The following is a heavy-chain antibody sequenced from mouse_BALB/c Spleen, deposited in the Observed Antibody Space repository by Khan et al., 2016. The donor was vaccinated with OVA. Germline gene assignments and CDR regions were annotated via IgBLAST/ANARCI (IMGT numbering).Heavy chain of an antibody. Sequence: ESGPGLVKPSQSLSLTCTVTGYSITSDYAWNWIRQFPGNNLEWMGYISYSGNTKYTPSLKSRISITRDTSKNQFFLQLNSLTIEDTATYDCARIKGGDFDYWGQGTTLTVSS. CDR3: ARIKGGDFDY. J-gene: IGHJ2*01. V-gene: IGHV3-2*02. CDR1: GYSITSDYA. CDR2: ISYSGNT.